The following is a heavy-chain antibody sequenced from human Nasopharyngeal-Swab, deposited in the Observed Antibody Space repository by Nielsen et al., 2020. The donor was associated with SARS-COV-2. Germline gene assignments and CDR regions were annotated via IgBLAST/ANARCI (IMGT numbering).Heavy chain of an antibody. D-gene: IGHD3-22*01. V-gene: IGHV3-7*01. J-gene: IGHJ4*02. CDR2: IKQDGSEK. CDR3: ARVPGGYDSSGYYFDQ. Sequence: VRQAPGKGLEWVAGIKQDGSEKYYVDSVKGRFTISRDNAKNSLYLQMNSLRVEDTAVYYCARVPGGYDSSGYYFDQWGQGTLVTAPQ.